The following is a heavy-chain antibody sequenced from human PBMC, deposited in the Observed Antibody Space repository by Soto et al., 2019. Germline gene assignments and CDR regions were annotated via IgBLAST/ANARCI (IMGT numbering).Heavy chain of an antibody. V-gene: IGHV4-39*01. CDR2: MYYSGST. CDR3: ARRNYYDESGYFSRPFDY. J-gene: IGHJ4*02. Sequence: SETLSLTCTVSGGSISTSSYFWGWIRQPPGKGLEWIGSMYYSGSTYYNPSLESRVTISVHTSKNQFSLRVASVAAADTAVYYCARRNYYDESGYFSRPFDYWGQGTLVTVSS. D-gene: IGHD3-22*01. CDR1: GGSISTSSYF.